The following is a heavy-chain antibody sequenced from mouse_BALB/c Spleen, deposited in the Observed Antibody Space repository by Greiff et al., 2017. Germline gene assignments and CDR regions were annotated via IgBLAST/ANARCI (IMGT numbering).Heavy chain of an antibody. CDR1: GYTFTDYE. Sequence: VQLQESGAELVRPGASVTLSCKASGYTFTDYEMHWVKQTPVHGLEWIGAIDPETGGTAYNQKFKGKATLTADKSSSTAYMELRSLTSEDSAVYYCTRSNYRYEFAYWGQGTLVTVSA. CDR3: TRSNYRYEFAY. D-gene: IGHD2-14*01. J-gene: IGHJ3*01. CDR2: IDPETGGT. V-gene: IGHV1-15*01.